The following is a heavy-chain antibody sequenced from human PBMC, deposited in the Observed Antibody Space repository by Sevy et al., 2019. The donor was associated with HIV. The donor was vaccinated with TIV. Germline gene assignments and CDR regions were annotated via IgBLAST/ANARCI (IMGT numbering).Heavy chain of an antibody. Sequence: GGSLRLSCAASTFTFGHYAMHWVRQAPGKGLQWVAGISYEGSNEYYTDSVKGRFTISRDNSKNTLNLEMNNLRVEDTALYYCAREVGGFNWRPYYFDSWGQGTLVTVSS. CDR1: TFTFGHYA. J-gene: IGHJ4*02. CDR3: AREVGGFNWRPYYFDS. CDR2: ISYEGSNE. V-gene: IGHV3-30*04. D-gene: IGHD3-3*01.